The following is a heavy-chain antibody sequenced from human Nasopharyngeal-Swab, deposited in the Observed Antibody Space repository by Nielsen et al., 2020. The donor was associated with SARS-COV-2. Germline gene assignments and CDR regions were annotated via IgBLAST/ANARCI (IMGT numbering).Heavy chain of an antibody. CDR3: ARDFGLNYDTYAMDV. CDR1: GFTFNTYN. D-gene: IGHD3-3*01. CDR2: ISSSSRYI. J-gene: IGHJ6*02. Sequence: GGSLRLSCAASGFTFNTYNMNWVRQAPGRGLEWVSSISSSSRYIYYADSLKGRFTISRDNAKNPLYLQMNSLRAEDTAVYYCARDFGLNYDTYAMDVWGQGTTVTVSS. V-gene: IGHV3-21*01.